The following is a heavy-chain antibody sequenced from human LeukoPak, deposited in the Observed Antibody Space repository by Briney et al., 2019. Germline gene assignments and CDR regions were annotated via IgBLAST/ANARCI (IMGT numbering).Heavy chain of an antibody. CDR3: ARVVHSSGWSFDY. Sequence: SETLSLTCAVYGGSFSGYYWSWIRQPPGKGLEWIGEINHSGSTNYNPSLKSRVTISVDTSKNQFSLKLSSVTAADTAVYYCARVVHSSGWSFDYWGQGTLVTVSS. CDR2: INHSGST. V-gene: IGHV4-34*01. D-gene: IGHD6-19*01. J-gene: IGHJ4*02. CDR1: GGSFSGYY.